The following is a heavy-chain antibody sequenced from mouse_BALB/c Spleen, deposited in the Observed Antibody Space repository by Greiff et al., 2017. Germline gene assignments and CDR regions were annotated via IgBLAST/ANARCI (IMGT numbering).Heavy chain of an antibody. J-gene: IGHJ4*01. CDR3: NAAGYYGSSYDAMDY. CDR2: IDPANGNT. CDR1: GFNIKDTY. D-gene: IGHD1-1*01. V-gene: IGHV14-3*02. Sequence: VQLQQSGAELVKPGASVKLSCTASGFNIKDTYMHWVKQRPEQGLEWIGRIDPANGNTKYDPKFQGKATITADTSSNTAYLQLSSLTSEDTAVYYCNAAGYYGSSYDAMDYWGQGTSVTVSS.